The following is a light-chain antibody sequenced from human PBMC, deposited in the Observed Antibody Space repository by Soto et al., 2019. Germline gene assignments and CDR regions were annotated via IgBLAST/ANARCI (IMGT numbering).Light chain of an antibody. J-gene: IGKJ3*01. CDR3: QQYNSYSL. CDR1: QGIRDD. V-gene: IGKV1-17*01. Sequence: DIQMTQSPSSLSAFVGDRVTITCRASQGIRDDLGWYQQKPGKAPKLLIYDASSLESGVPSRFSGSGSGTEFTLTISSLQPDDFATYYCQQYNSYSLFGPGTKVDIK. CDR2: DAS.